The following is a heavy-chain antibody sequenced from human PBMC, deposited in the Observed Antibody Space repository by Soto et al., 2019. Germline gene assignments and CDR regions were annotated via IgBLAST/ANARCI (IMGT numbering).Heavy chain of an antibody. CDR3: AKDQGRSWYEIDY. V-gene: IGHV3-23*01. Sequence: EVQLLESGGGLVQPGGSLRLSCAASGFTFSNYAVTWVRQAPGKGREWVSTISGSGGSTYYADSVKGRFTISRDNSKNPLYLEMNSLRAEDTAVYYCAKDQGRSWYEIDYWGQGTLVTVSS. CDR1: GFTFSNYA. CDR2: ISGSGGST. D-gene: IGHD6-13*01. J-gene: IGHJ4*02.